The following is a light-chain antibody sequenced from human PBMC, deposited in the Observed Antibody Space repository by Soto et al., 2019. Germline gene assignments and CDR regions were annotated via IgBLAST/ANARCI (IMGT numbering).Light chain of an antibody. CDR3: QQYNNWPPFT. CDR1: QSVGSK. J-gene: IGKJ3*01. V-gene: IGKV3-15*01. Sequence: EIVMTQSPATLSVSPGERASLSCRASQSVGSKLAWYQHKPGQAPRLLIYDASTRATGFPARFSGSGSGTEFTLTISSLLPEDFAVYYCQQYNNWPPFTFGPGTTVDIK. CDR2: DAS.